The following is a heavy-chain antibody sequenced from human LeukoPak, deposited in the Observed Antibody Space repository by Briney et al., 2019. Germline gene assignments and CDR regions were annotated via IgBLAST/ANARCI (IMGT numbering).Heavy chain of an antibody. CDR3: ARRLNYYDSSGYYSKYYFDY. V-gene: IGHV5-51*01. Sequence: GESLKISCKGSGYSFTSYWIGWVRQMPGKGLEWMGIIYPGDSDTRYSPSFQGQVTISADKSISAAYLQWSSLKASDTAMYYCARRLNYYDSSGYYSKYYFDYWGQGTLVTVSS. J-gene: IGHJ4*02. CDR1: GYSFTSYW. CDR2: IYPGDSDT. D-gene: IGHD3-22*01.